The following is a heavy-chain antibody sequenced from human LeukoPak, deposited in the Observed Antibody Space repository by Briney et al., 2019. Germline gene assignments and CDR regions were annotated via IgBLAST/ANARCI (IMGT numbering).Heavy chain of an antibody. D-gene: IGHD3-22*01. Sequence: ASVEVSCKASGYTFTSCAMNWVRQAPGQGLEWMGWINTNTGNPTYAQGFTGRFVFSLDTSVSTAYLQISSLKAEDTAVYYCARGVEKNYYYDSSGYLGGWGQGTLVTVSS. CDR2: INTNTGNP. J-gene: IGHJ4*02. V-gene: IGHV7-4-1*02. CDR3: ARGVEKNYYYDSSGYLGG. CDR1: GYTFTSCA.